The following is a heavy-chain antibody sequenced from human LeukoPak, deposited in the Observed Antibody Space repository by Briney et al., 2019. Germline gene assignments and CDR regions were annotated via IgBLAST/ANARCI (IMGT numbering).Heavy chain of an antibody. J-gene: IGHJ4*02. CDR3: AREGVGVATD. CDR2: INPNSGGT. Sequence: ASVKVSCKASGGTFSSYAISWVRQAPGQGLEWMGWINPNSGGTNYAQKFQGRVTMTRDTSISTAYMELSRLRSDDTAVYYCAREGVGVATDWGQGTLVTVSS. CDR1: GGTFSSYA. D-gene: IGHD5-12*01. V-gene: IGHV1-2*02.